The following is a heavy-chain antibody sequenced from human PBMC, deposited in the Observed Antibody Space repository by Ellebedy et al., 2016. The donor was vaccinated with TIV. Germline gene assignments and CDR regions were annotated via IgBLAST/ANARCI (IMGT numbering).Heavy chain of an antibody. J-gene: IGHJ4*02. Sequence: GESLKISCAASGFTFSSYWMDWVRQAPGKGLEWVANIKKDGSEKYYVDSVKARFTISRDNAKNSLYLQMNSLRTEDTAVYYCAKGSFPFGDKSERIYSFQYWGQGTLVTVSS. CDR2: IKKDGSEK. CDR1: GFTFSSYW. CDR3: AKGSFPFGDKSERIYSFQY. V-gene: IGHV3-7*03. D-gene: IGHD3-10*01.